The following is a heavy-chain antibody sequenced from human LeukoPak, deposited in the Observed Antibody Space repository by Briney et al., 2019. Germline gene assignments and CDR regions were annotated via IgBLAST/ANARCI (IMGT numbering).Heavy chain of an antibody. CDR1: GGTFKSNG. Sequence: ASVKVSCKASGGTFKSNGVNWVRQAPGQGLEWVGGIIPMFGATNHAQKVQGRVTISADESTGTVYMELSSLRSEDTAVYYCARVSTVTTYYMDVWGKGTTVTVSS. D-gene: IGHD4-17*01. CDR2: IIPMFGAT. CDR3: ARVSTVTTYYMDV. V-gene: IGHV1-69*13. J-gene: IGHJ6*03.